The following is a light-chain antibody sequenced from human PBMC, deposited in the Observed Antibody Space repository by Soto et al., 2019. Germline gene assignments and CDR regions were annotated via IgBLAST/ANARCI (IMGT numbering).Light chain of an antibody. J-gene: IGKJ4*01. CDR3: QNYNSAPPLT. CDR1: QGISNY. V-gene: IGKV1-27*01. Sequence: DIQMTQSPSSLSASVGDRVTITCRASQGISNYLAWYQQKPGKVPKLLICTASTLQSGVPSRFSGSGSGTDFTLNISSLQPEDVATYYCQNYNSAPPLTFSGGTKVEI. CDR2: TAS.